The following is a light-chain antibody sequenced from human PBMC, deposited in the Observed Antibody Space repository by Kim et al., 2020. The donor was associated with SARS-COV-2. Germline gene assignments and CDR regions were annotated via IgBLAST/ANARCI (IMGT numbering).Light chain of an antibody. CDR1: QSSNTW. CDR3: QQYSNAPPRT. V-gene: IGKV1-5*03. Sequence: VGDKDTSNCRASQSSNTWLAWYQHKPGKAPKLLIYKASTLESGVPSRFSGSGSGTEFTLTISSLQADDFATYYCQQYSNAPPRTFGQGTKVDIK. CDR2: KAS. J-gene: IGKJ1*01.